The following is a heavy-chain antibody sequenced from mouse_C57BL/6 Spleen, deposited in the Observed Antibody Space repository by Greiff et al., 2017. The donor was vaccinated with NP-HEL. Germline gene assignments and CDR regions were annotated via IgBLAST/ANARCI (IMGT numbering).Heavy chain of an antibody. CDR2: SRNKANDYTT. Sequence: EVKLVESGGGLVQSGRSLRLSCATSGFTFSDFYMEWVRQAPGKGLEWIAASRNKANDYTTEYSASVKGRFIVSRDTSQSILYLQMNALRAEDTASYYCARDAGAMDYWGQGTSVTVSS. CDR3: ARDAGAMDY. V-gene: IGHV7-1*01. CDR1: GFTFSDFY. J-gene: IGHJ4*01.